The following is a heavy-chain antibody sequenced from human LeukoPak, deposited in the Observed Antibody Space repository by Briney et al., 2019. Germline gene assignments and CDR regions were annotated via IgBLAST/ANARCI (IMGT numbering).Heavy chain of an antibody. Sequence: PSETLSLTCAVSGYSISSGYYWGWIRQPPGKGLEWIGSIYHSGSTYYNPSLKSRVTISVDTSKNQLSLKLSSVTAADTAVYYCARYKQQLVGRTHFDYWGQGTLVTVSS. CDR2: IYHSGST. V-gene: IGHV4-38-2*01. D-gene: IGHD6-13*01. CDR1: GYSISSGYY. J-gene: IGHJ4*02. CDR3: ARYKQQLVGRTHFDY.